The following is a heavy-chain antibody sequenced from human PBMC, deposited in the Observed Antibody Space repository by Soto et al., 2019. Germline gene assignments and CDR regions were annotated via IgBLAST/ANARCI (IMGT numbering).Heavy chain of an antibody. Sequence: QVQLQESGPGLVKPSQTLSLTCTVSGGSISSGDYYWSWIRQPPGKGLEWIGYIYYSGSTYYNPSLKGRVTISVDTSKNQVSLKLSSVTAEDTAVYYCASFHLKATTGDWFDPWGQGTLVTVSS. CDR2: IYYSGST. J-gene: IGHJ5*02. V-gene: IGHV4-30-4*01. CDR3: ASFHLKATTGDWFDP. D-gene: IGHD4-4*01. CDR1: GGSISSGDYY.